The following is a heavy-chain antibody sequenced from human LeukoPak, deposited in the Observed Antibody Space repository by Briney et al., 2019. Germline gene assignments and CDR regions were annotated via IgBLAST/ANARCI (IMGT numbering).Heavy chain of an antibody. CDR3: ARPYYYYDSSGMIPDAFDI. Sequence: PSETLSLTCTVSGGSISSSSYYWGWIRQPPGKGLEWIGSIYYSGSTYYNPSLKSRVTISVDTSKNQFSLKLSSVTAADTAVYYCARPYYYYDSSGMIPDAFDIWGQGTMVTVSS. CDR1: GGSISSSSYY. V-gene: IGHV4-39*01. J-gene: IGHJ3*02. D-gene: IGHD3-22*01. CDR2: IYYSGST.